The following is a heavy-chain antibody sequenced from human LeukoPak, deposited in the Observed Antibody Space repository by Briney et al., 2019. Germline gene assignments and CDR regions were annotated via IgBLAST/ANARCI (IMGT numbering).Heavy chain of an antibody. D-gene: IGHD4-17*01. CDR1: GFTFSNFW. J-gene: IGHJ4*02. CDR3: ARAPIFYGDYVSYYFDY. Sequence: GGSLRLSCAAAGFTFSNFWMSWVRQAPGKGLEWVANIKQDGSGKYYVDSVKGRFTISRDNAKNSLYLQMNSLRAEDTAVYYCARAPIFYGDYVSYYFDYWGQGTLVTVSS. V-gene: IGHV3-7*01. CDR2: IKQDGSGK.